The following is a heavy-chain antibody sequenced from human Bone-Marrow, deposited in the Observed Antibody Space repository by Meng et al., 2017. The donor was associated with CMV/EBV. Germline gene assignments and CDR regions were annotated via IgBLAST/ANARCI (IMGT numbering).Heavy chain of an antibody. J-gene: IGHJ5*02. D-gene: IGHD2-2*01. V-gene: IGHV4-39*01. CDR1: GGSISKTNSY. CDR3: AKNVVGGWFDP. CDR2: ISYSGST. Sequence: SEPLSLPWTVSGGSISKTNSYWGWIRQPPGKGLEWIGIISYSGSTYYNPSLKSRVTISVDTSKNQFSLNLNSVTAADTAVYYCAKNVVGGWFDPWGQGTLVTVSS.